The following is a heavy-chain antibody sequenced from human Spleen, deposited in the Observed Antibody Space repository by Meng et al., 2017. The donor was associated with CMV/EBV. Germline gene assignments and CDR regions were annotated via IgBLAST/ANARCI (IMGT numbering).Heavy chain of an antibody. D-gene: IGHD2-15*01. CDR1: GFTFSTYS. V-gene: IGHV3-20*04. J-gene: IGHJ4*02. CDR3: AKDRRGGGRVSAFDY. Sequence: GESLKISCAASGFTFSTYSMNWVRQAPGKGLEWVSGINGVGGSTDYADSVRGRFTISRDNAKNSLYLQMNSLRAEDTALYYCAKDRRGGGRVSAFDYWGQGTLVTVSS. CDR2: INGVGGST.